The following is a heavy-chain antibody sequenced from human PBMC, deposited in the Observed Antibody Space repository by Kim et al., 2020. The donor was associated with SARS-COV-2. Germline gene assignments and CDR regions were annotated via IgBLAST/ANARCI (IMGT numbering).Heavy chain of an antibody. CDR3: ARGGATKYDNWFDP. D-gene: IGHD1-26*01. CDR2: ISSSSSYI. J-gene: IGHJ5*02. V-gene: IGHV3-21*01. CDR1: GFTFSSYS. Sequence: GGSLRLSCAASGFTFSSYSMNWVRQAPGKGLEGVSSISSSSSYIYYADSVKGRFTISRDNAKNSLYLQMNSLRAEDTAVYYCARGGATKYDNWFDPWGQGTLVTVSS.